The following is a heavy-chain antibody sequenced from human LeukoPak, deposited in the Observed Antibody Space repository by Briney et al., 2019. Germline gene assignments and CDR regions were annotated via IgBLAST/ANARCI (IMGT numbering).Heavy chain of an antibody. D-gene: IGHD3-22*01. J-gene: IGHJ3*02. V-gene: IGHV1-18*01. Sequence: ASVKVSCKASGYTFTSYGISWVRQAPGQGLEWMGWISAYNGNTNYAQKLQGRVAMTTDTSTSTAYMKLRSLRSDDTAVYYCARDCNYYDSSGYYCPNAFDIWGQGTMVTVSS. CDR2: ISAYNGNT. CDR1: GYTFTSYG. CDR3: ARDCNYYDSSGYYCPNAFDI.